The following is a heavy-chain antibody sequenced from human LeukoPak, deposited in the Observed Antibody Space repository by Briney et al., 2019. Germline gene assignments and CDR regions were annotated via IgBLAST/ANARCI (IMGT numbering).Heavy chain of an antibody. CDR1: GGTFSSYA. CDR3: ARGPYGDSYWYFDL. CDR2: IIPIFGTA. Sequence: GSSVKVSCKASGGTFSSYAISWVRQAPGQGLEWMGGIIPIFGTANYAQKFQGRVTITADKSTNTAYMELSSLRSEDTAVYYCARGPYGDSYWYFDLWGRGTLVTVSS. V-gene: IGHV1-69*06. D-gene: IGHD4-17*01. J-gene: IGHJ2*01.